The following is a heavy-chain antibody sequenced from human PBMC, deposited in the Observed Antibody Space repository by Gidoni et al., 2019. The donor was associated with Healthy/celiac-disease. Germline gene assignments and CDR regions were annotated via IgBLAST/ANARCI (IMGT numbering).Heavy chain of an antibody. CDR2: INHSGST. Sequence: QVQLQQWGAGLLKPSETLSLTCAVYGGSFSGYYWGWIRQPPGKGLEWIGEINHSGSTNYNPSLKSRVTISVDTSKNQFSLKLSSVTAADTAVYYCARGRHFWSGYYSLWFDPWGQGTLVTVSS. J-gene: IGHJ5*02. CDR3: ARGRHFWSGYYSLWFDP. V-gene: IGHV4-34*01. CDR1: GGSFSGYY. D-gene: IGHD3-3*02.